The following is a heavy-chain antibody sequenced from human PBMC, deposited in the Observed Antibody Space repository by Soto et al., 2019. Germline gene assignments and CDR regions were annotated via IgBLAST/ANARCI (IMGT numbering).Heavy chain of an antibody. CDR2: IDLSGTTT. Sequence: SLRLSCAASVFSFSDYSMSWVRQAPGKGLEWVSFIDLSGTTTYYSDSVKGRFTISKDRSRKTVFLQMNSLRVEDTAIYYCAKECNLAGIHYFDTLGQRDLVTVSS. V-gene: IGHV3-23*03. CDR3: AKECNLAGIHYFDT. CDR1: VFSFSDYS. D-gene: IGHD6-13*01. J-gene: IGHJ4*02.